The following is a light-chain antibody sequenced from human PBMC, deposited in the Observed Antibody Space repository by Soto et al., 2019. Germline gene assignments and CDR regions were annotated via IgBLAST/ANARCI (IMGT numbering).Light chain of an antibody. CDR2: EVS. Sequence: QSVLTQPPSASGSPGQSVTISCTGNSSDIGGYNYVSWYQHHPGKAPKLMIYEVSKRLAGVPDRFSGSKSGNTASLTVSGLQAEDEADYYCSSYAGSNGVFGTGTKVTVL. V-gene: IGLV2-8*01. J-gene: IGLJ1*01. CDR1: SSDIGGYNY. CDR3: SSYAGSNGV.